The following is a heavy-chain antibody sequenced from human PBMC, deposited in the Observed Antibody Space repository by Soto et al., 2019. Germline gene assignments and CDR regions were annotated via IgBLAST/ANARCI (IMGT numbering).Heavy chain of an antibody. CDR2: IIPILGIA. D-gene: IGHD1-26*01. V-gene: IGHV1-69*02. CDR1: GGTFSSYT. Sequence: QVQLVQSGAEVKKPGSSVKVSCKASGGTFSSYTISWVRQAPGQGLEWMGRIIPILGIANYAQKFQGRVTITADKSTSTAYMELSSLRSEDTAVYYCARESGSYHGEYFQHWGQGTLVTVSS. CDR3: ARESGSYHGEYFQH. J-gene: IGHJ1*01.